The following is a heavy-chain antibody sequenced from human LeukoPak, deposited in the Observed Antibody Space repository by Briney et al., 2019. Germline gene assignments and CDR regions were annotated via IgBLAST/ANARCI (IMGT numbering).Heavy chain of an antibody. CDR3: AKGDYSGSYYFDY. Sequence: GGSLRPSCAVSGFIFSSYGMSWVRQAPGKGLEWVSVSGSGGSTYYADSVKGRFTISRDNSKNTLYLQMNSLRAEDTAVYYCAKGDYSGSYYFDYWGQGTLVTVSS. CDR1: GFIFSSYG. CDR2: SGSGGST. V-gene: IGHV3-23*01. D-gene: IGHD1-26*01. J-gene: IGHJ4*02.